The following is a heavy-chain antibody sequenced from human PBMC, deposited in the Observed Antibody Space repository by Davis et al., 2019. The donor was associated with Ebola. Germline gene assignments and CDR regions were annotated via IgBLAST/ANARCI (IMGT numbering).Heavy chain of an antibody. CDR3: ARYGGYSLPAMRY. CDR1: GYTFTSYD. D-gene: IGHD3-22*01. Sequence: AASVKVSCKTSGYTFTSYDVNWVRQATGQGLEWMGWLSPNSGNTYYAQKLQGRVTMTTDTSTSTAYMELRSLRSDDTAVYYCARYGGYSLPAMRYWGQGTLVTVSS. CDR2: LSPNSGNT. J-gene: IGHJ4*02. V-gene: IGHV1-18*01.